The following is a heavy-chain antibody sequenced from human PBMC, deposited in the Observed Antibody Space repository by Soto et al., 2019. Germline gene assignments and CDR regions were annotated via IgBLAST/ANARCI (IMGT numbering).Heavy chain of an antibody. CDR3: ARYSGSDELYFDY. CDR1: GGTFSSYA. J-gene: IGHJ4*02. CDR2: IIPIFGTA. Sequence: GASVKVSCKASGGTFSSYAISWVRQAPGQGLEWMGGIIPIFGTANYAQKFQGRVTITADESTSPSYMELSSLRSEDTAVYYCARYSGSDELYFDYWGQGTLVTVSS. D-gene: IGHD1-26*01. V-gene: IGHV1-69*13.